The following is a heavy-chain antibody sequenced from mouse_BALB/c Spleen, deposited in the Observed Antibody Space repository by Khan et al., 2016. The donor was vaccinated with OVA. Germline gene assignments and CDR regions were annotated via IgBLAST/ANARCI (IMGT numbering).Heavy chain of an antibody. CDR2: INTYTGET. V-gene: IGHV9-3-1*01. CDR1: GYTFTNYG. J-gene: IGHJ4*01. CDR3: ARPPYFSYTLDY. Sequence: QVQLQQSGPELKKPGETVKISCKASGYTFTNYGMNWVKQSPGKVLKWMGWINTYTGETTYADDFKGRFAFSLETSASTAYLQINNLKNEDTATYFCARPPYFSYTLDYWGQGTSVSVSS. D-gene: IGHD2-10*01.